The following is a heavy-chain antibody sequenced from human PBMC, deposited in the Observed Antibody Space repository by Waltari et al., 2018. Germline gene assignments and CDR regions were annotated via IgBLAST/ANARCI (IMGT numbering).Heavy chain of an antibody. CDR3: ARGLAVAPGIDY. CDR1: GFTFSTYW. CDR2: MNRDGSTT. V-gene: IGHV3-74*01. J-gene: IGHJ4*02. D-gene: IGHD6-19*01. Sequence: EVQLVESGGGLVQPGGSLRLSCAASGFTFSTYWMHWVRQTPGKGLVWVSRMNRDGSTTDHADSVKGRFTISRDNAKNTLYLQMNSLRVEDTAVYFCARGLAVAPGIDYWGQGTLVTVSS.